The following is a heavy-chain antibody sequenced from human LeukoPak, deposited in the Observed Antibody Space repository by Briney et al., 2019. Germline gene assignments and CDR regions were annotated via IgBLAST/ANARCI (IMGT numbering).Heavy chain of an antibody. D-gene: IGHD1-26*01. V-gene: IGHV4-61*02. CDR3: ARDGNRVGFDY. CDR1: GGSISSGSYY. Sequence: PSETLSLTCTVSGGSISSGSYYWSWIRQPAGKGLEWIGRIYTSGSTNYNPSLKSRATISVDTSKNQFSLKLSSVTAADTAVYYCARDGNRVGFDYWGQGTLVTVSS. CDR2: IYTSGST. J-gene: IGHJ4*02.